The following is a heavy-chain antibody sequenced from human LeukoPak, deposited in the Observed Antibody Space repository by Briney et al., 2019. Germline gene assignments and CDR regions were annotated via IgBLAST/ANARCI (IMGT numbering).Heavy chain of an antibody. CDR1: GYTFISYV. Sequence: GASVKVSCKASGYTFISYVIIWVRQAPGQGLEWMGWISPYNGNTAYAQKLQGRVTMTTDTSTTTAYMELRSLRSDDTAVYYCARGPPYVSGSPFFYWGQGTLVTVSS. CDR2: ISPYNGNT. J-gene: IGHJ4*02. D-gene: IGHD3-10*01. CDR3: ARGPPYVSGSPFFY. V-gene: IGHV1-18*01.